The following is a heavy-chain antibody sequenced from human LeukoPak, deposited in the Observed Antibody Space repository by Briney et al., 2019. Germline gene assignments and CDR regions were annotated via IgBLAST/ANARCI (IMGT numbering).Heavy chain of an antibody. D-gene: IGHD4-17*01. Sequence: SETLSLTCTVSGGSISSYYWSWIRQPPGKGLEWIGYIYYSGSTNYNPSLKSRVTISVDTSKNQFSLKLSSVTAADTAVYYCAVSQIGYCDLTYFDYWGQGTLVTVSS. CDR1: GGSISSYY. CDR2: IYYSGST. CDR3: AVSQIGYCDLTYFDY. J-gene: IGHJ4*02. V-gene: IGHV4-59*01.